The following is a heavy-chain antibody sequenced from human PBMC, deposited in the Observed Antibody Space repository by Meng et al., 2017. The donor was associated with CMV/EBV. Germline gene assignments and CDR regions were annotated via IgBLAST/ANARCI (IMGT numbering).Heavy chain of an antibody. CDR1: GFTFSSYA. D-gene: IGHD6-13*01. Sequence: GGSLRLSCAASGFTFSSYAMSWVRQAPGKGLEWVSAISGSGGSTYYADSVKGRFTIYRDNSKNTLYLQMNSLRAEDTAVYDCAKAEQLVPNWFDPWGQGTLVTVSS. CDR3: AKAEQLVPNWFDP. CDR2: ISGSGGST. V-gene: IGHV3-23*01. J-gene: IGHJ5*02.